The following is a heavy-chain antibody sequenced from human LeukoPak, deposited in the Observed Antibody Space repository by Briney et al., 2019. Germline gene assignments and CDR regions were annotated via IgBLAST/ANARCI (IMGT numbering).Heavy chain of an antibody. V-gene: IGHV3-53*01. J-gene: IGHJ4*02. CDR2: IYSGGNT. D-gene: IGHD3-10*01. Sequence: QPGGSLRLSCAASGFTVSSNHMSWVRQAPGKGLEWVSIIYSGGNTYYADSVKGRFTISRDNSKNTLYLQVNRLRAEDTAVYYCARRAPVCGGASGIFCDCWGQGTLVTVSS. CDR1: GFTVSSNH. CDR3: ARRAPVCGGASGIFCDC.